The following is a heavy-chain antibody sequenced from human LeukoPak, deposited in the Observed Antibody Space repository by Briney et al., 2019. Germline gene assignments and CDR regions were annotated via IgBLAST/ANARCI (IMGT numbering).Heavy chain of an antibody. V-gene: IGHV1-8*02. Sequence: ASVKVSCKASGYTFTGYYMHWVRQATGQGLEWMGWMNPNSGNTGYAQKFQGRVTMTRNTSISTAYMELSSLRSEDTAVYYCARVPTTVTTGFDYWGQGTLVTVSS. CDR2: MNPNSGNT. CDR3: ARVPTTVTTGFDY. J-gene: IGHJ4*02. D-gene: IGHD4-17*01. CDR1: GYTFTGYY.